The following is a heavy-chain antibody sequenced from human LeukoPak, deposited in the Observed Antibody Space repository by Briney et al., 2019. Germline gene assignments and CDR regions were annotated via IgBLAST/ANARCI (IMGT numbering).Heavy chain of an antibody. CDR2: ISSSSSYI. D-gene: IGHD3-3*01. CDR3: AHDFWSGYYTG. J-gene: IGHJ4*02. Sequence: SLRLSCAAXGFTFXSYSMNWVRQAPGKGLEWVSSISSSSSYIYYADSVKGRFTISRDNAKNSLYLQMNSLRAEDTAVYYCAHDFWSGYYTGWGQGTLVTVSS. CDR1: GFTFXSYS. V-gene: IGHV3-21*01.